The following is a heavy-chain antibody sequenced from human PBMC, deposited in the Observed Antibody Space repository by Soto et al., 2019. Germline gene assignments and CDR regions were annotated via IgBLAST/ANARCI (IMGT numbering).Heavy chain of an antibody. CDR1: GESITSSTHY. Sequence: SETLSLTCTASGESITSSTHYWGWIRQPPGKGLECIANIYYDGNTYYNPSLKSRVALYLDTSKNQFSLRLNSVTDADTAVYYNTRDKITVLFDYWGQGTLVTVSS. CDR3: TRDKITVLFDY. V-gene: IGHV4-39*02. J-gene: IGHJ4*02. CDR2: IYYDGNT. D-gene: IGHD2-8*01.